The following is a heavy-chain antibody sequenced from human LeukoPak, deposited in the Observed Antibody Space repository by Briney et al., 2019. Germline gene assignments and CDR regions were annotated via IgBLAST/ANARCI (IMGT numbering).Heavy chain of an antibody. CDR1: GFTFNSYA. Sequence: GGSLRLPCAASGFTFNSYALTWVRQAPGKGLEWVSAISGSGDTTSYADSVKGRFTISRDNSKNTLYLQMNSLRAEDTAVYYCAKDRQYIAARPDYWGQGTLVTVSS. CDR3: AKDRQYIAARPDY. CDR2: ISGSGDTT. V-gene: IGHV3-23*01. J-gene: IGHJ4*02. D-gene: IGHD6-6*01.